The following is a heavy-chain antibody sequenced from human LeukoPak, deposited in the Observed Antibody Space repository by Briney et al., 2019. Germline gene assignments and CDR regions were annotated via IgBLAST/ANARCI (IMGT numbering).Heavy chain of an antibody. CDR1: GFTFSSYS. V-gene: IGHV3-21*01. CDR3: AREPTYSSSWYTSCDY. J-gene: IGHJ4*02. CDR2: ISSSSSYI. D-gene: IGHD6-13*01. Sequence: GGSLRLSCAASGFTFSSYSMNWVRQAPGKGLEWVSSISSSSSYIYYADSVKGRFTISRDNAKNSLYLQMNSLRVEDTAVYYCAREPTYSSSWYTSCDYWGQGTLVTVSS.